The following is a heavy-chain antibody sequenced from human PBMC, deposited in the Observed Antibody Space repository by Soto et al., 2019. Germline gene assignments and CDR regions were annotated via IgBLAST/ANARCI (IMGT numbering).Heavy chain of an antibody. Sequence: GASVKVSCKASGYTFTSYGISCVRQAPGQGLEWMGWISAYNGNTNYAQKLQGRVTMTTDTSTSTAYMELRSLRSDDTAVYYCARESGYYDILTGYRPKWFDPWGQGTLVTVSS. D-gene: IGHD3-9*01. V-gene: IGHV1-18*01. CDR3: ARESGYYDILTGYRPKWFDP. J-gene: IGHJ5*02. CDR2: ISAYNGNT. CDR1: GYTFTSYG.